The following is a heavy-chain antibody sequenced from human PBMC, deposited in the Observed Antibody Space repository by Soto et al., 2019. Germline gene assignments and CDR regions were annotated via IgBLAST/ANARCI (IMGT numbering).Heavy chain of an antibody. V-gene: IGHV3-23*01. Sequence: EVQLSQSGGGLVQPGGSLRLSCAASGFSFSGYAVTWVRQAPGKGLEWVSAISGGGGSTYYADSVKGRFTISRDNSKNTQHLQMNSLRAEDTAVYYCAKTESFNGYYNAFDYWGRGTQVTVSS. J-gene: IGHJ4*02. CDR1: GFSFSGYA. D-gene: IGHD3-9*01. CDR2: ISGGGGST. CDR3: AKTESFNGYYNAFDY.